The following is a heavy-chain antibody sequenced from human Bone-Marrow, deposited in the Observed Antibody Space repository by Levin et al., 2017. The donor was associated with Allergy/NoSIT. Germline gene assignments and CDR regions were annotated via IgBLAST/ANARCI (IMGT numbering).Heavy chain of an antibody. V-gene: IGHV4-61*01. J-gene: IGHJ6*02. CDR3: ARNRIIVSGGNDYYYGMDV. D-gene: IGHD5/OR15-5a*01. Sequence: SQTLSLTCSVSGGSVSSGTYYWSWIRRPPGKELEWIGYINYRGVTKYNPSLQSRVTISVDTSKTAFSLKVTSVTAADTAVYYCARNRIIVSGGNDYYYGMDVWGQGTTVTVSS. CDR2: INYRGVT. CDR1: GGSVSSGTYY.